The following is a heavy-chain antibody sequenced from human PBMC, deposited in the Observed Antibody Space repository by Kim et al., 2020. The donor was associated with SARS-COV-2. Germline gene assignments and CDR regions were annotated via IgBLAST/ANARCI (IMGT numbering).Heavy chain of an antibody. CDR3: AGGATWYFF. J-gene: IGHJ4*02. Sequence: PSVKVSCKASGYSFTSYGMNWVRQAPGQGLEWMGWIDTSSGNPTYAQGFTGRFVFSLDTSVSTAYLQISSLKSEDTAIYYCAGGATWYFFWGQGTLVTVSS. CDR1: GYSFTSYG. V-gene: IGHV7-4-1*02. CDR2: IDTSSGNP. D-gene: IGHD6-13*01.